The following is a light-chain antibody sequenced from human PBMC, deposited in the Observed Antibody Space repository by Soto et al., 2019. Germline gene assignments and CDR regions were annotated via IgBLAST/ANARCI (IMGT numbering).Light chain of an antibody. CDR2: KAS. Sequence: DIQMTPSPSPLSGSVGDRVTITCLASQTISSWLAWYQQRPGKAPKLLIYKASTLKSGVPSRFSGSGSGTEFTLTISSLQPDDFATYYCQHYNSYSEAFGQGTKVDIK. J-gene: IGKJ1*01. CDR3: QHYNSYSEA. V-gene: IGKV1-5*03. CDR1: QTISSW.